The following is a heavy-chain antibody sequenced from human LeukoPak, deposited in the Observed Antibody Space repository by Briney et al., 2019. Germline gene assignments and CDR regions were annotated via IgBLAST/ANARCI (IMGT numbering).Heavy chain of an antibody. CDR3: ARNGIVGAGYYFDY. D-gene: IGHD1-26*01. CDR1: GFTFSSYV. Sequence: GGSLRLSCAASGFTFSSYVMHWVRQAPGKGLEWVAIISYDGSNEYYADSVKGRFTISRDNSKNTLYLQMNSLRAADTAVYYCARNGIVGAGYYFDYWGQGTLVTVSS. CDR2: ISYDGSNE. J-gene: IGHJ4*02. V-gene: IGHV3-30*04.